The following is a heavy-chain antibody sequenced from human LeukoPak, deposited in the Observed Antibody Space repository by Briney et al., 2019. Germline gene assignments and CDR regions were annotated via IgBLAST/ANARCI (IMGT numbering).Heavy chain of an antibody. CDR2: IIPIFGTA. Sequence: SVKDSCKASGGTFSSYAISWVRQAPGQGLEWMGGIIPIFGTANYAQKFQGRVTITADESTSTAYMELSSLRSEDTAVYYCARDCSSTSCFNWFDPWGQGTLVTVSS. CDR1: GGTFSSYA. V-gene: IGHV1-69*01. CDR3: ARDCSSTSCFNWFDP. D-gene: IGHD2-2*01. J-gene: IGHJ5*02.